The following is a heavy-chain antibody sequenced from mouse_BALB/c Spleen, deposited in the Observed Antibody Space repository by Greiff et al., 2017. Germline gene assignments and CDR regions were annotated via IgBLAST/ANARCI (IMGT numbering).Heavy chain of an antibody. CDR3: ANNWDDYFDY. CDR1: GYSITSDYA. D-gene: IGHD4-1*01. Sequence: EVKLMESGPGLVKPSQSLSLTCTVTGYSITSDYAWNWIRQFPGNKLEWMGYISYSGSTSYNPSLKSRISITRDTSKNQFFLQLNSVTTEDTATYYCANNWDDYFDYWGQGTTLTVSS. V-gene: IGHV3-2*02. J-gene: IGHJ2*01. CDR2: ISYSGST.